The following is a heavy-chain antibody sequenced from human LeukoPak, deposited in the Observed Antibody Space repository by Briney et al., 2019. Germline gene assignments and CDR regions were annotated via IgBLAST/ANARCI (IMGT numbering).Heavy chain of an antibody. CDR1: GFTFSRDW. J-gene: IGHJ4*02. D-gene: IGHD3-9*01. CDR3: AKDGDGYHN. Sequence: GGSLRLSCVASGFTFSRDWMSWVRQAPGKGLEWVANIKEDGSAQYYADSVKGRFTISRDNTKDSLYLQMNSLTAEDTAMYYCAKDGDGYHNWGQGALVTVSS. V-gene: IGHV3-7*01. CDR2: IKEDGSAQ.